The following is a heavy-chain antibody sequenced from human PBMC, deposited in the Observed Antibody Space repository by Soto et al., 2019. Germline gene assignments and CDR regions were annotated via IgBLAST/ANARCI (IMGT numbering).Heavy chain of an antibody. J-gene: IGHJ2*01. CDR1: GFAFSDYY. V-gene: IGHV3-11*05. D-gene: IGHD1-1*01. CDR3: ARKTRDGWYFDL. CDR2: TSSGGGYT. Sequence: QVQLVESGGGLVKPGGSLRLSCAASGFAFSDYYMNWIRQAPGKGLEWVSYTSSGGGYTNYADSVKGRFTISRDNAENSLWLQMNSLRAEDTAVYYCARKTRDGWYFDLWGRGTLVTVSS.